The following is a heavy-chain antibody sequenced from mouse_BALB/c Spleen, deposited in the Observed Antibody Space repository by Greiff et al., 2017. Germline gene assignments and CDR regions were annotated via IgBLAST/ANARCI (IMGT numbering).Heavy chain of an antibody. CDR3: ARGWDCDY. V-gene: IGHV1S81*02. CDR2: INPSNGRT. D-gene: IGHD1-1*02. J-gene: IGHJ2*01. Sequence: VQLQQPGAELVKPGASVKLSCKASGYTFTSYWMHWVKQRPGQGLEWIGEINPSNGRTNYNEKFKSKATLTVDKSSSTAYMQLSSLTSEDSAVYYCARGWDCDYWGQGTTLTVSS. CDR1: GYTFTSYW.